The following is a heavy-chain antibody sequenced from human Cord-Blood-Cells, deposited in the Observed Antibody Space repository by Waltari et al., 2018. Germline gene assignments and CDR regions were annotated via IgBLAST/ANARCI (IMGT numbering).Heavy chain of an antibody. J-gene: IGHJ3*02. CDR1: GFTFSSYW. CDR2: IKHDGSEK. V-gene: IGHV3-7*01. D-gene: IGHD6-6*01. CDR3: ASLAAPDAFDI. Sequence: EVQLVESGGGLVQTGGSLRLSCAASGFTFSSYWMSWVRQAPGKGLEWVANIKHDGSEKYYVDSVKGRFTISRDNAKNSLYLQMNSLRAEDTAVYYCASLAAPDAFDIWGQGTMVTVSS.